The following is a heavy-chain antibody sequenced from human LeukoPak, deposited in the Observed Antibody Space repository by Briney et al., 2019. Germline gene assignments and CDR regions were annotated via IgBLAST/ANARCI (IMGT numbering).Heavy chain of an antibody. D-gene: IGHD6-25*01. CDR1: GGSISSYY. V-gene: IGHV4-59*01. J-gene: IGHJ4*02. CDR2: IYYSGST. Sequence: PSETLSLTCTVSGGSISSYYWSWIRQPPGKGLEWIGYIYYSGSTNYNPSLKSRVTISVDTSKNQFSLKLSSVTAADTAVYYCARLPSGLWHFDYWGQGTLVTVSS. CDR3: ARLPSGLWHFDY.